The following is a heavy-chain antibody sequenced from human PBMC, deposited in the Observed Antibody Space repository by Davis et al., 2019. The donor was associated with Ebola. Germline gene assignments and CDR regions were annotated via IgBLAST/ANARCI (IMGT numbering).Heavy chain of an antibody. CDR1: GFTFRNYY. J-gene: IGHJ3*01. D-gene: IGHD3-10*01. CDR2: ISFSGTT. Sequence: GSLRLSCAASGFTFRNYYMNWVRQPPGKGLEWVGSISFSGTTAYNPSLKSRVTISIDTSNNQLSLKLVSVTAADTALYYCAREGAYYYNSGRKARALDVWGPGTMVTVSS. V-gene: IGHV4-39*02. CDR3: AREGAYYYNSGRKARALDV.